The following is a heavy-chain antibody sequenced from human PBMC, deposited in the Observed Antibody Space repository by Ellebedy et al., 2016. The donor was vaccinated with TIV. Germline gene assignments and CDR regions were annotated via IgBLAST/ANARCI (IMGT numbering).Heavy chain of an antibody. J-gene: IGHJ3*01. CDR1: GFTFSSQT. CDR3: AKKSQCGYGSPAFDF. CDR2: LSGSGHGK. Sequence: PGGSLRLSCAASGFTFSSQTMNWVRQAPGKGLEWLSTLSGSGHGKYYADSVKGRATISRDNSKSTLYLHMNSLRAEDTAVYYCAKKSQCGYGSPAFDFWGQGTMVTVSS. V-gene: IGHV3-23*01. D-gene: IGHD3-22*01.